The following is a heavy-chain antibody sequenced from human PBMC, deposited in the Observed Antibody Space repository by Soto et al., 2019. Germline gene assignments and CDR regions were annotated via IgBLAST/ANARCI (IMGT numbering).Heavy chain of an antibody. CDR2: IIPIFGTA. CDR3: AWKLEIRPQYGMAV. CDR1: GGTFSSYA. Sequence: SVKVSCKASGGTFSSYAISWVRQAPGQGLEWMGGIIPIFGTANYAQKFQGRVTITADESTSTAYMELSSLRSEDTAVYYCAWKLEIRPQYGMAVWGQGTTVTVSS. V-gene: IGHV1-69*13. J-gene: IGHJ6*02. D-gene: IGHD1-7*01.